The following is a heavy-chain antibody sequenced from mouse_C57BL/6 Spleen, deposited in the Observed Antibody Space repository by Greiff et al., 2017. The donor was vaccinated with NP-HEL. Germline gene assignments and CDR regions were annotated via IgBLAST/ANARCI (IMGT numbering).Heavy chain of an antibody. CDR2: IYPGDGDT. J-gene: IGHJ2*01. D-gene: IGHD1-1*01. Sequence: QVQLQQSGPELVKPGASVKISCKASGYAFSSYWMHWVKQRPGKGLEWIGWIYPGDGDTNYNGKFKGKATLTADTSSSPAYMQLSSLTSEDSAVYVCARDYYGSSGEIDDWGQGTTLTVSS. CDR1: GYAFSSYW. V-gene: IGHV1-82*01. CDR3: ARDYYGSSGEIDD.